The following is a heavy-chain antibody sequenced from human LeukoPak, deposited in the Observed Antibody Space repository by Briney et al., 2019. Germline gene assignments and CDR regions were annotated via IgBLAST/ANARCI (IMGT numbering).Heavy chain of an antibody. CDR3: ARLYGSGSYYYFDY. D-gene: IGHD3-10*01. CDR1: GGSISSSSYY. CDR2: IYYSGST. J-gene: IGHJ4*02. Sequence: PSQTLSLTCTVSGGSISSSSYYWGWIRQPPGKGLEWIGSIYYSGSTYYNPSLKSRVTISVDMSKNQFSLKLSSVTAADTAVYYCARLYGSGSYYYFDYWGQGTLVTVSS. V-gene: IGHV4-39*01.